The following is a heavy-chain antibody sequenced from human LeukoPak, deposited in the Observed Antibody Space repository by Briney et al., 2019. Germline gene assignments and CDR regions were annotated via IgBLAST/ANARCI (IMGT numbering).Heavy chain of an antibody. Sequence: PSETLSLTCTVSGYSISSGYYWGWIRQPPGKGLEWIGSIYHSGSTYYNPSLKSRVTISVDTSKNRFSLKLSSVTAADTAVYYCAREGRTYYYDSSGYLGFDPWGQGTLVTVSS. CDR1: GYSISSGYY. CDR3: AREGRTYYYDSSGYLGFDP. V-gene: IGHV4-38-2*02. CDR2: IYHSGST. J-gene: IGHJ5*02. D-gene: IGHD3-22*01.